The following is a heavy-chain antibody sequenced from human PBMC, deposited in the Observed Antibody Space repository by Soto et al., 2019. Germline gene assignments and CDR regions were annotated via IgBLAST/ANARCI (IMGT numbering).Heavy chain of an antibody. J-gene: IGHJ6*02. CDR2: ISAYNGNT. V-gene: IGHV1-18*04. CDR3: ARDPSQHCSSTSCYHYSYYGMDV. CDR1: GYTFTSYG. D-gene: IGHD2-2*01. Sequence: GASVKVSCKASGYTFTSYGISWVRQAPGQGLEWMGWISAYNGNTNYAQKLQGRVTMTTDTSTSTAYMELRGLRSDDTAVYYCARDPSQHCSSTSCYHYSYYGMDVWG.